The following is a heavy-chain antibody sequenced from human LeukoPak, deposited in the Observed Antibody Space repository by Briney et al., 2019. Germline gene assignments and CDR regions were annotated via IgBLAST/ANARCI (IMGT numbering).Heavy chain of an antibody. CDR1: GGSISSYY. Sequence: KPSETLSLTCTVSGGSISSYYWSWIRQPPGKGLEWIGYIYYSGSTNYNPSLKSRVTISVDTSKNQFSLKLSSVTAADTAVYYCARVSCTGTNCYHGGFDYWGQGTLVTVSS. J-gene: IGHJ4*02. CDR2: IYYSGST. V-gene: IGHV4-59*01. CDR3: ARVSCTGTNCYHGGFDY. D-gene: IGHD2-2*01.